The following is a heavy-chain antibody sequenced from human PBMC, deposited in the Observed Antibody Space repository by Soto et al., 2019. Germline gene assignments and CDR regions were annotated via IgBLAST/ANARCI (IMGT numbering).Heavy chain of an antibody. D-gene: IGHD6-6*01. CDR2: MYHSGIT. V-gene: IGHV4-38-2*01. Sequence: SETLSLTCAVSGYSIRSGYFWGWIRQPPGKGLEWIGSMYHSGITYYNLSLKSRVTISVDTSKNQLSLKLSSAIAADTAVYYCARSMYSTSAQLYYGMDVWGQGTTVTVSS. CDR3: ARSMYSTSAQLYYGMDV. CDR1: GYSIRSGYF. J-gene: IGHJ6*02.